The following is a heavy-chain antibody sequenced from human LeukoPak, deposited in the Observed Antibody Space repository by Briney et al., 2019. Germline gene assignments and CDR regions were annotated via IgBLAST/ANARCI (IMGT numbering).Heavy chain of an antibody. D-gene: IGHD4-11*01. Sequence: ASVKVSCKASGYTFTSYGITWVRQAPGQGLEWMGWISAYNGNTNYAQKVQGRVTMTTDTSTTTAYMDLRSLRSDDTAVYYCTTETRYYYYYYYMDVWGKGTTVTVSS. CDR1: GYTFTSYG. V-gene: IGHV1-18*01. CDR3: TTETRYYYYYYYMDV. J-gene: IGHJ6*03. CDR2: ISAYNGNT.